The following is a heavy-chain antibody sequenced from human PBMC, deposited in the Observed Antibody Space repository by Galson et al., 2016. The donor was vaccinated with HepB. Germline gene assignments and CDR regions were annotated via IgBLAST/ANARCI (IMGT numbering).Heavy chain of an antibody. Sequence: SLRLSCAASGFSFSNYWMYWIRQAPGKGLVCVSRIHGDGKSSTYAASVRGRFTISRANAKHTLYLQMNSLGDEATCVYYCAAYAVAYDGMDVWGQGTTVTVSS. V-gene: IGHV3-74*01. D-gene: IGHD2-21*01. CDR1: GFSFSNYW. CDR3: AAYAVAYDGMDV. J-gene: IGHJ6*02. CDR2: IHGDGKSS.